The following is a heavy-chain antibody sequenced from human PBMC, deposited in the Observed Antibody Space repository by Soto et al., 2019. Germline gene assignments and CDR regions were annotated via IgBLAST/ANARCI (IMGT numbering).Heavy chain of an antibody. J-gene: IGHJ6*02. V-gene: IGHV4-30-2*01. D-gene: IGHD6-13*01. CDR2: IYHSGST. CDR1: GGSISSGGYS. CDR3: ARERIAAAGTQYYYYGMDV. Sequence: QLQLQESGSGLVKPSQTLSLACAVSGGSISSGGYSWSWIRQPPGKGLEWIGYIYHSGSTYYNPSLKSRVTISVDRSKNQFSLKLSSVTAADTAVYYSARERIAAAGTQYYYYGMDVWGQGTTVTVSS.